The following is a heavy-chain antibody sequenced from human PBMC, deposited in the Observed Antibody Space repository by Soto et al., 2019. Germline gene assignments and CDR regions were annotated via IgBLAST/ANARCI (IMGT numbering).Heavy chain of an antibody. Sequence: SETLSLTCTVSGGSISRYYWSWHRQPPGKGLEWIGYIYYSGSTKYNPSLKSRVTISVDTSKNQFSLKLNSVTAADTAVYHCARGRGDTAMAWYYWGQGTLVPVSS. CDR2: IYYSGST. CDR3: ARGRGDTAMAWYY. D-gene: IGHD5-18*01. CDR1: GGSISRYY. V-gene: IGHV4-59*01. J-gene: IGHJ4*02.